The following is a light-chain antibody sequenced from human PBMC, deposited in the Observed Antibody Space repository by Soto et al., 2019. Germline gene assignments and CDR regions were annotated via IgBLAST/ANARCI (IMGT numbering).Light chain of an antibody. V-gene: IGKV3-15*01. Sequence: EIVMTQSPATLSMSPGERATLSCTASHYVYSNVSWFQQRPGQAPRLLIYRASTRATGTPARCSGSGSGTEFTLTITSLQSEDFALYYCQQYHNLWTFGQGTKVDIK. CDR3: QQYHNLWT. J-gene: IGKJ1*01. CDR2: RAS. CDR1: HYVYSN.